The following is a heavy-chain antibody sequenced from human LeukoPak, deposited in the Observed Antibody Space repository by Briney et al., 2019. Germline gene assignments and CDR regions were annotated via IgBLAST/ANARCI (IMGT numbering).Heavy chain of an antibody. J-gene: IGHJ4*02. CDR2: IYYSGTT. CDR3: ARHGGYSGYDS. CDR1: GGSISSYY. V-gene: IGHV4-59*08. Sequence: PSETLSLTCKVPGGSISSYYWSWIRQPPGKGLEWIGYIYYSGTTNYNPPLKSRVTISVDTSKNQFSLKLSSVTAADTAVYYCARHGGYSGYDSWGQGTLVTVSS. D-gene: IGHD5-12*01.